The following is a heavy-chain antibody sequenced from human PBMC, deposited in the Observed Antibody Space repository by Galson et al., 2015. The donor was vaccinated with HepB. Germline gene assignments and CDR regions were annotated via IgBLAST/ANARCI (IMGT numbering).Heavy chain of an antibody. CDR3: AKATRTYCGADCPDS. CDR2: ISGYDGRA. V-gene: IGHV3-23*01. CDR1: GFAFKNYA. J-gene: IGHJ4*02. Sequence: SLRLSCAASGFAFKNYAMSWVRQAPGQGLEWASVISGYDGRAYYAESVRGRFTISRDTSRDTLYLQMNSLRVEDTAVYHCAKATRTYCGADCPDSWGQGTLVTVSS. D-gene: IGHD2-21*01.